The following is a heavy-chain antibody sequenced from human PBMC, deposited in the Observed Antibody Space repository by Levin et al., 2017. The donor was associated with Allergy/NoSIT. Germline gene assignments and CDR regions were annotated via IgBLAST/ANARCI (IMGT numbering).Heavy chain of an antibody. V-gene: IGHV1-46*03. Sequence: ASVKVSCKASGYTFTNYYIHWVRQAPGQGLEWMGIINLNAGSTTYAQNFQGRITMTRDTSTSTVYMELSSLRSEDTAIYYCSRDLQYCRGGRCYYYYMDVWGNGTTVTVSS. D-gene: IGHD2-15*01. CDR3: SRDLQYCRGGRCYYYYMDV. CDR2: INLNAGST. CDR1: GYTFTNYY. J-gene: IGHJ6*03.